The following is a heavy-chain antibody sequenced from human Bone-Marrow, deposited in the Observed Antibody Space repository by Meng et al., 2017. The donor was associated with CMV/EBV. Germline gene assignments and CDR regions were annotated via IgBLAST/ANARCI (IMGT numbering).Heavy chain of an antibody. CDR2: TSWNSGSI. V-gene: IGHV3-9*01. CDR1: GFTFSSDA. CDR3: AKGIYYYGMDV. J-gene: IGHJ6*02. Sequence: SQKIACAASGFTFSSDAMSWVRQAPGKGLEWVSGTSWNSGSIGYADSVKGRFTISRDNAKTSLYLQMTGLRAKAPALYYCAKGIYYYGMDVWGQGTTVTVSS.